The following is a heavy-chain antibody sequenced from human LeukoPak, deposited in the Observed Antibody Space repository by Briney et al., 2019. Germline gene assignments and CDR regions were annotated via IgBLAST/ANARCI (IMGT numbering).Heavy chain of an antibody. CDR1: GFTFSSYS. V-gene: IGHV3-48*01. CDR2: ITGSGTDI. CDR3: ARDQDYGFTY. J-gene: IGHJ4*02. Sequence: GGSLRLSCAAPGFTFSSYSVNWVRQAPGKGPEWISWITGSGTDIIYADSVKGRFTISRDNAKNSLYLQMNSLRAEDTAVYYCARDQDYGFTYWGQGTLVTVSS. D-gene: IGHD4-17*01.